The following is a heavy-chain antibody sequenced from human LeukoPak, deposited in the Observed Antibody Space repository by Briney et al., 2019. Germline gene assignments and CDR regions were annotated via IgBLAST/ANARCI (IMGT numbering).Heavy chain of an antibody. Sequence: SETLSLTCAVSGYSISSGYYWGWIRQPPGKGLEWIGSIYHSGSTHYNPSLKSRVTISVDTSKNQFSLKLSSVTAADTAVYYCARPVTTYWFDPWGQGTLVTVSS. D-gene: IGHD4-17*01. CDR3: ARPVTTYWFDP. CDR1: GYSISSGYY. V-gene: IGHV4-38-2*01. CDR2: IYHSGST. J-gene: IGHJ5*02.